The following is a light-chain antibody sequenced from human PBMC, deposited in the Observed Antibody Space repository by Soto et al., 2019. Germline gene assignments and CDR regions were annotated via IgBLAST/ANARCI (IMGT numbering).Light chain of an antibody. V-gene: IGKV1-39*01. CDR1: QSINTF. J-gene: IGKJ4*01. Sequence: DVQMTQSPSSLSASIGDRVSMSCRASQSINTFLNWYQQKPGKAPHLLIYGASNLHSGVPSRFSGTGSGTDFTLTISSLQPEDVATYYCQKCGSAPFTFGGGTKVEIK. CDR2: GAS. CDR3: QKCGSAPFT.